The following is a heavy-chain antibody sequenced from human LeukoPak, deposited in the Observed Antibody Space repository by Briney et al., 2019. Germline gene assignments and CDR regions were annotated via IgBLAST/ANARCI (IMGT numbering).Heavy chain of an antibody. CDR2: ISYDGGNK. Sequence: GGSLRLSCAASGFTFSSYAMHWVRQAPGKGLEGVAVISYDGGNKYYADSVKGRFTISRDNSKNTLYLQMNSLRAEDTAVYYCARGGAEYSSSPRTKDFDYWGQGTLVTVSS. CDR1: GFTFSSYA. J-gene: IGHJ4*02. V-gene: IGHV3-30-3*01. CDR3: ARGGAEYSSSPRTKDFDY. D-gene: IGHD6-13*01.